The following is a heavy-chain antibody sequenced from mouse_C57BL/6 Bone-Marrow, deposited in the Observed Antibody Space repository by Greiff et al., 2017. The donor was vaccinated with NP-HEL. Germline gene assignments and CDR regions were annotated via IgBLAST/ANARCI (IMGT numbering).Heavy chain of an antibody. CDR2: IDPENGDT. CDR1: GFNIKDDY. D-gene: IGHD1-1*01. J-gene: IGHJ3*01. Sequence: VQLQQSGAELVRPGASVKLSCTASGFNIKDDYMHWVKQRPEQGLEWIGWIDPENGDTEYASKFQGKANITADTSSNTAYLQLSSLTSEDTAVYYCTSYGSRGGFAYWGQGTLVTVSA. CDR3: TSYGSRGGFAY. V-gene: IGHV14-4*01.